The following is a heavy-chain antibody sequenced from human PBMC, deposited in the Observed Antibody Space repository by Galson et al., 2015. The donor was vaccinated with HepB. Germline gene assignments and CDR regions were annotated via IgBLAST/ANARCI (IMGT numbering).Heavy chain of an antibody. V-gene: IGHV3-23*01. Sequence: SLRLSCAASGFTFGNYVMNWVRQAPGQGLEWVSGISGSGVSTFYADSVKGRFTISRDSFENTLYLQMNSLRVEDTAIYYCAKAKKAYCSGGSCHSFDYWGQGTLVTVSS. J-gene: IGHJ4*02. CDR2: ISGSGVST. CDR1: GFTFGNYV. CDR3: AKAKKAYCSGGSCHSFDY. D-gene: IGHD2-15*01.